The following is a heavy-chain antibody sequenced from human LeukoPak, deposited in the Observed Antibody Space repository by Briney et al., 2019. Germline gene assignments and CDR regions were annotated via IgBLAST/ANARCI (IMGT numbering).Heavy chain of an antibody. J-gene: IGHJ5*02. CDR3: AKDSGP. CDR2: ISYDGSNK. CDR1: GFTFSSYG. V-gene: IGHV3-30*18. Sequence: TGGSLRLSCAASGFTFSSYGMHWVRQAPGKGLEWVAVISYDGSNKYYADSVKGRFTISRDNSKNTLYLQMNSLRAEDTAVYYCAKDSGPWGQGTLVTVSS.